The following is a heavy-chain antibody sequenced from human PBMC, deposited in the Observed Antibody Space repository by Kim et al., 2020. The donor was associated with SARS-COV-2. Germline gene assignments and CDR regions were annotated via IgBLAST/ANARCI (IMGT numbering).Heavy chain of an antibody. D-gene: IGHD6-19*01. Sequence: PSFQGQVTISADKSISTAYLQWSSLKASDTAMYYCARRQGIAVAGTAFDIWGQGTMVTVSS. J-gene: IGHJ3*02. V-gene: IGHV5-51*01. CDR3: ARRQGIAVAGTAFDI.